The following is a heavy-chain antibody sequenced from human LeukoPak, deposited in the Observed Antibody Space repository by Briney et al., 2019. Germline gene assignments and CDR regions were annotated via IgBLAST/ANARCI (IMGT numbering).Heavy chain of an antibody. CDR2: ISFDGRNE. Sequence: GGSLRLSCAASGFTFTTYAMHWVRQAAGKGLEWVAEISFDGRNEEYVDSVKGRFSISRDNSKDMVYLQMNSLRAEDTAVYYCAKDRLVRGGHFDSWGQGILVTVSS. CDR1: GFTFTTYA. CDR3: AKDRLVRGGHFDS. V-gene: IGHV3-30*18. J-gene: IGHJ4*02. D-gene: IGHD3-10*01.